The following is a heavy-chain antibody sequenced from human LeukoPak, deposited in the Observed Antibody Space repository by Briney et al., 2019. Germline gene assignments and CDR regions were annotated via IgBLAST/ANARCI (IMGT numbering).Heavy chain of an antibody. CDR3: ARSGYCSGGSCYSGAFDI. Sequence: ASVKVSCKASGYTFTSYGISWVRQAPGQGLEGRGWIGTYNGNTNYAPKLQGRVTMTTDTSTSTAYMELRSLRSDDTAVYYCARSGYCSGGSCYSGAFDIWGQGTMVTVSS. J-gene: IGHJ3*02. D-gene: IGHD2-15*01. V-gene: IGHV1-18*01. CDR1: GYTFTSYG. CDR2: IGTYNGNT.